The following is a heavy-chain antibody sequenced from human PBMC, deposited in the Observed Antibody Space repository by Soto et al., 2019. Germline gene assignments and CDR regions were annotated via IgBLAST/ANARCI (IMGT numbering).Heavy chain of an antibody. Sequence: HPGGSLRLSCAASGFTFSGYWMHWVRQTPGKGLVWVSLVNNDGSLTNYAGSVKGRFTISRDNAKNTLYLQMNSLRPEDTAVYYCVTYVSTITVTGTHTSGYWGQGTLVTVSS. V-gene: IGHV3-74*01. CDR3: VTYVSTITVTGTHTSGY. CDR2: VNNDGSLT. J-gene: IGHJ4*02. D-gene: IGHD6-19*01. CDR1: GFTFSGYW.